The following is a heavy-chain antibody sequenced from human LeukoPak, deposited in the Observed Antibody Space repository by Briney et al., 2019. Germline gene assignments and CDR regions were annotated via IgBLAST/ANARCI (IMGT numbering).Heavy chain of an antibody. CDR3: AKGSYYYGLEIPLFDY. Sequence: GGSLRLSCAASGFTFSDYYMSWIRQAPGKGLEWVSYISSSSSYTNYADSVKGRFTISRDNAKNSLYLQMNSLRAEDTAVYYCAKGSYYYGLEIPLFDYWGQGTLVTVSS. CDR2: ISSSSSYT. V-gene: IGHV3-11*06. D-gene: IGHD3-10*01. CDR1: GFTFSDYY. J-gene: IGHJ4*02.